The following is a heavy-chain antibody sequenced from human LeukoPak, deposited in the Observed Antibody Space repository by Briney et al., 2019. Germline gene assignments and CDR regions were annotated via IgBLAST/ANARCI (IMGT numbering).Heavy chain of an antibody. Sequence: PSQTLSLTCAVSGGSISSGGYSWSRIRQPPGKGLEWIGYIYHSGSTYCTPSLKSRVTISVDRSKNQFSLKLSSVTAADTAVYYCARAPPAAAINYYFDYWGQGTLVTVSS. V-gene: IGHV4-30-2*01. J-gene: IGHJ4*02. CDR2: IYHSGST. D-gene: IGHD5-12*01. CDR3: ARAPPAAAINYYFDY. CDR1: GGSISSGGYS.